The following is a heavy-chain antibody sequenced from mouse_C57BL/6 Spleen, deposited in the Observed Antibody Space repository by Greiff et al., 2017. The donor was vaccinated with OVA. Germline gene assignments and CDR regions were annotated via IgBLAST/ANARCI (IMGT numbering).Heavy chain of an antibody. J-gene: IGHJ2*01. Sequence: QVQLQQPGAELVKPGASVKMSCKASGYTFTSYWITWVKQRPGQGLEWIGDIYPGSGSTNYNEKFKSKATLTVDTSSSTAYMQLSSLTSEDSAVYYCARNSHYYGSSHFDYWGQGTTLTVSS. CDR1: GYTFTSYW. D-gene: IGHD1-1*01. CDR3: ARNSHYYGSSHFDY. CDR2: IYPGSGST. V-gene: IGHV1-55*01.